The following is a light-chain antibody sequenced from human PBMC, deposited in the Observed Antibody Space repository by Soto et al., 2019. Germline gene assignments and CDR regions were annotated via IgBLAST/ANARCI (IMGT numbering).Light chain of an antibody. CDR3: CSYAGSCTSWV. Sequence: QSVLTQPRSVAGAPGQSVTISCTGTSSDVGAYNYVSWYQQHPGKAPKVMIYDVSKRPSGVPYRFSASRSGNTASLTIFGLHAGDEADYYCCSYAGSCTSWVFGGGTKVTVL. J-gene: IGLJ3*02. V-gene: IGLV2-11*01. CDR2: DVS. CDR1: SSDVGAYNY.